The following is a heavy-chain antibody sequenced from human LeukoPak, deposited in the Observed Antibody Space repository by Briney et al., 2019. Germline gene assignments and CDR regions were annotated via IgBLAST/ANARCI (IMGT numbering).Heavy chain of an antibody. CDR3: ASYIVATIGAFDI. CDR1: GFTFSSYS. J-gene: IGHJ3*02. CDR2: ITSSSSTM. D-gene: IGHD5-12*01. V-gene: IGHV3-48*01. Sequence: GGSLRLSCAASGFTFSSYSMNWVRQAPGKGLEWVSHITSSSSTMYYADSVKGRFTISRDNAKNSLYLQMNSLRAEDTAVYYCASYIVATIGAFDIWGQGTMVTVSS.